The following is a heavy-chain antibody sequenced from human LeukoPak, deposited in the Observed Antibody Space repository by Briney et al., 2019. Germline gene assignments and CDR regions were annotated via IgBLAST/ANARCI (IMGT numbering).Heavy chain of an antibody. CDR3: ARDILTSSQSRYQH. CDR2: IKQDGSEK. V-gene: IGHV3-7*01. CDR1: GFTLSSDW. D-gene: IGHD3-9*01. Sequence: GGSLRLSCVASGFTLSSDWMSWVRQVPGKTLQWVANIKQDGSEKYYADSVKGRFTISRDNAKNSLYLQMNSLRAEDTAVYYCARDILTSSQSRYQHWGQGTLVTVSS. J-gene: IGHJ1*01.